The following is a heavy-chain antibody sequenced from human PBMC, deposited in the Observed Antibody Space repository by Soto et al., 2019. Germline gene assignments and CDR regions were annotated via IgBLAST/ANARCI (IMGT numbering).Heavy chain of an antibody. D-gene: IGHD6-13*01. V-gene: IGHV3-48*01. Sequence: EVQLVESGGGLVQPGGSLRLSCAAPGFTFSSYSMNWVRQAPGKGLEWVSYISSSSSTIYYADSVKGRFTISRDNAKNSLYLKMNSLRAEDTAVYYCARHPERIAEIGWFDPWGQGTLVTVSS. CDR2: ISSSSSTI. CDR1: GFTFSSYS. CDR3: ARHPERIAEIGWFDP. J-gene: IGHJ5*02.